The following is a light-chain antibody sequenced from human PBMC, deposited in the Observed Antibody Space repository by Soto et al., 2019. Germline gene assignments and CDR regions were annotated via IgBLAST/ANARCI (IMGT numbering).Light chain of an antibody. Sequence: QSALTQPRSVSGSPGQSVTISRTGTSSDVGTYNYVSWYQQHPGKAPKVVIYDVSQRPSGVPDRFSGSKSGNTASLSISGLQGEDEADYYCCSYAGRSAYFVFGTGTKLTVL. CDR3: CSYAGRSAYFV. J-gene: IGLJ1*01. CDR2: DVS. V-gene: IGLV2-11*01. CDR1: SSDVGTYNY.